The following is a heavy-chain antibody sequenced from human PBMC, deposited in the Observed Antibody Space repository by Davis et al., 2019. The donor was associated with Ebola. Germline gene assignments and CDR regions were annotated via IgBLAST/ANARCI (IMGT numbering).Heavy chain of an antibody. CDR3: ARSGSYYPWFDP. CDR2: IYWDDDK. V-gene: IGHV2-5*02. D-gene: IGHD1-26*01. Sequence: SGPTLVKPTQTLTLTCTFSGFSLSTRGVGVGWIRQPPGKALEWLALIYWDDDKRYSPSLKSRLTITKDTSKNQVVLTMTNMDPVDTGTYYCARSGSYYPWFDPWGQGTLVTVSS. J-gene: IGHJ5*02. CDR1: GFSLSTRGVG.